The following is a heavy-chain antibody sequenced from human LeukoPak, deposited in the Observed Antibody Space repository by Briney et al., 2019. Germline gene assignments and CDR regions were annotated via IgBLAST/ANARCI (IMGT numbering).Heavy chain of an antibody. D-gene: IGHD2-15*01. CDR3: ARDWGYCSGGSCYPAYYFDY. CDR1: GYTFTSCA. Sequence: ASVKVSCKASGYTFTSCAMNWVRQAPGQGLEWMGWINPNSGGTNYVQKFQGRVTMTRDTSINTAYMELSRLRSDDTAVYYCARDWGYCSGGSCYPAYYFDYWGQGTLVTVSS. V-gene: IGHV1-2*02. CDR2: INPNSGGT. J-gene: IGHJ4*02.